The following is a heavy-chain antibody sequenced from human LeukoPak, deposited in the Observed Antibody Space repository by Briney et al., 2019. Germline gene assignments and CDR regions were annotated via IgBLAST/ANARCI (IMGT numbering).Heavy chain of an antibody. CDR3: ATGEWTYSGSCHFDY. Sequence: GASVKVSCKVSGYTLTELSMHWVRQAPGKGLEWMGGFDPEDGETIYAQKFQGRVTMTEDTSTDTAYMELSSLRSEDTAVYYCATGEWTYSGSCHFDYWGQGTLVTVSS. CDR1: GYTLTELS. V-gene: IGHV1-24*01. D-gene: IGHD6-13*01. J-gene: IGHJ4*02. CDR2: FDPEDGET.